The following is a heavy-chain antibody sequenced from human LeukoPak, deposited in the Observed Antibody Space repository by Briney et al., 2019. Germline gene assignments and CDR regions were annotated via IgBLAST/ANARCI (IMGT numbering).Heavy chain of an antibody. J-gene: IGHJ4*02. V-gene: IGHV3-48*01. CDR2: ISSSSSTI. CDR3: ARDEVTYAVVTAPGDY. D-gene: IGHD2-21*02. Sequence: PGGSLRLSCAASRFTFSNYSMNWVRQAPGKGLEWVSYISSSSSTIYYADSVKGRFTISRDNSKNTLYLQMNSLRAEDTAVYYCARDEVTYAVVTAPGDYWGQGTLVTVSS. CDR1: RFTFSNYS.